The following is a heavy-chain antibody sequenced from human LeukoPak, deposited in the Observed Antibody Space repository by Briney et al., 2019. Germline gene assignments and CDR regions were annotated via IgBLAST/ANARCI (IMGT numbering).Heavy chain of an antibody. D-gene: IGHD2-8*02. CDR2: IRYDGSNK. Sequence: PGGSLRLSCAASGFTFSSYGMHWVRQAPGKGLEWVAFIRYDGSNKYYADSVKGRFTISRDNSKNTLYLQMNSLRGEDTAVYYCARDDVTTNGGVIADSRLFDIWGQGTMVTVSS. CDR3: ARDDVTTNGGVIADSRLFDI. V-gene: IGHV3-30*02. J-gene: IGHJ3*02. CDR1: GFTFSSYG.